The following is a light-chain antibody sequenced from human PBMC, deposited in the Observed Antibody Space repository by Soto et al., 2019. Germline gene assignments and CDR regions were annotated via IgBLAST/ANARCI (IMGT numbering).Light chain of an antibody. Sequence: IQMAPAHSGLAASVGDRGTISCRASQSISSWLAWYQQKPGKAPKLLIYDASSLESGVPSRFSGSGSGTEFTLTISSLQPDDFAAYYCQPYNIYPLIFGGGTKVDIK. CDR2: DAS. CDR3: QPYNIYPLI. CDR1: QSISSW. J-gene: IGKJ4*01. V-gene: IGKV1-5*01.